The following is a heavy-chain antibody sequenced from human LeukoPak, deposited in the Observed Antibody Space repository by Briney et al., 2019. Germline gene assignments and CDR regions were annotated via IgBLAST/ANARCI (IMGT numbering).Heavy chain of an antibody. Sequence: GGSLRLSCAASGFTFSSYAMHWVRQAPGKGLEWVAVISYDGSNKYYADSVKGRFTISRDNSKNTLYLQMNSLRAEDTAVYYCARDRDYDSSGYFGFDYWGQGTLVTVSS. D-gene: IGHD3-22*01. J-gene: IGHJ4*02. CDR3: ARDRDYDSSGYFGFDY. CDR2: ISYDGSNK. V-gene: IGHV3-30*04. CDR1: GFTFSSYA.